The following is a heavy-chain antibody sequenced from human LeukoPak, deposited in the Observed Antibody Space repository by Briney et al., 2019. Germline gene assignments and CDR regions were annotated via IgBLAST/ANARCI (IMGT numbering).Heavy chain of an antibody. D-gene: IGHD3-3*01. J-gene: IGHJ4*02. CDR1: GYTFTSYD. CDR2: MNPNSGNT. V-gene: IGHV1-8*01. CDR3: ARVNPHYDFWSGYENFDY. Sequence: ASVKVSCKASGYTFTSYDINWVRQATGQGLEWMGWMNPNSGNTGYAQKFQGRVTMTRNTSISTAYMELSSLRSEDTAVYYCARVNPHYDFWSGYENFDYWGQGTLVTVSS.